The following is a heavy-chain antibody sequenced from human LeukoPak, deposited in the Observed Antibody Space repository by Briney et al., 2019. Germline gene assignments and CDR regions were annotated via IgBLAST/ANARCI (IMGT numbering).Heavy chain of an antibody. CDR3: ARDGALLRYFDWLSRFDY. CDR2: ISAYNGNT. Sequence: ASVKVSCKASGYTFTSYGISWVRQAPGQGLEWMGWISAYNGNTNYAQKFQGRVTMTRDTSISTAYMELSRLRSDDTAVYYCARDGALLRYFDWLSRFDYWGQGTLVTVSS. D-gene: IGHD3-9*01. J-gene: IGHJ4*02. V-gene: IGHV1-18*01. CDR1: GYTFTSYG.